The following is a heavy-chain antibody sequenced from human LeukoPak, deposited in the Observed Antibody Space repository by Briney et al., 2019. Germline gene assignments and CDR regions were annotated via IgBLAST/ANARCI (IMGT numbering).Heavy chain of an antibody. D-gene: IGHD1-26*01. CDR3: AKGNWELPGAGYFDY. Sequence: PGGSLRLSCAASGFTFSSYSMNWVRQAPGKGLEWVAVISAGGVTTYYADSVKGRFTISRDNSKNTFQLQMNSLRAEDTAVYYCAKGNWELPGAGYFDYWGQGSLVTVSS. CDR2: ISAGGVTT. CDR1: GFTFSSYS. J-gene: IGHJ4*02. V-gene: IGHV3-23*01.